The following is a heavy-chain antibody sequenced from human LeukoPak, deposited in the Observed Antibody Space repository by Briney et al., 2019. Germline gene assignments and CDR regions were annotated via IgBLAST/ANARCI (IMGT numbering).Heavy chain of an antibody. D-gene: IGHD3-22*01. CDR2: IKSDGKT. J-gene: IGHJ1*01. CDR3: ARAPSEIGGYYPEYFRH. Sequence: PAGSLRLSCAAPGFTFSSDWRHWVRQAPGKGLVWVSRIKSDGKTNYADSVKGRFTISRDNAKNTVSLQMNSLRAEDTGVYYCARAPSEIGGYYPEYFRHWGQGTLVTASS. CDR1: GFTFSSDW. V-gene: IGHV3-74*01.